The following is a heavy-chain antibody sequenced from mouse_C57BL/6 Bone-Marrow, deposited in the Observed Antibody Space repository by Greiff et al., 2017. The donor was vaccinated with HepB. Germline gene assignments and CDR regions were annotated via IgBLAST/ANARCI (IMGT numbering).Heavy chain of an antibody. CDR1: GYSFTSYW. J-gene: IGHJ1*03. D-gene: IGHD1-1*01. CDR3: ARGYGSSYWYFDD. CDR2: IYPGSGST. V-gene: IGHV1-55*01. Sequence: QVQLQQPGAELVKPGASVKMSCKASGYSFTSYWITWVKQRPGQGLEWIGGIYPGSGSTNYNEKFKSKATLTVDTSSSTAYMQLSSLTSEDSAVYYCARGYGSSYWYFDDWGKGTTVTVSA.